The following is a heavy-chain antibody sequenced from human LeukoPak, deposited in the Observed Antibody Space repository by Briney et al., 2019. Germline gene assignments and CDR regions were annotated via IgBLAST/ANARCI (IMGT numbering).Heavy chain of an antibody. CDR3: ARGAVVRGYFDY. J-gene: IGHJ4*02. V-gene: IGHV4-30-2*01. D-gene: IGHD2-2*01. Sequence: KPSETLSLTCTVSGGSISSGGYYWSWIRQPPGKGLEWIGYIYHSGSTYYNPSLKSRVTISVDRSKNQFSLKLSSVTAADTAVYYCARGAVVRGYFDYWGQGTLVTVSS. CDR1: GGSISSGGYY. CDR2: IYHSGST.